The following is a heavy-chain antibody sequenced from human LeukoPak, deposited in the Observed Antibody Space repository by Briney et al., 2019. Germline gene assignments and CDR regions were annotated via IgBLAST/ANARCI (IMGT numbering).Heavy chain of an antibody. CDR1: GFTYSSYG. CDR2: ISTSSSYI. V-gene: IGHV3-21*01. CDR3: ARDESREAAADAYYSGMDV. D-gene: IGHD6-13*01. Sequence: GGSLRLSCSASGFTYSSYGMHWVRQAPGKGLEWVSSISTSSSYIYYADSVKGRFTISRDNAKNSLYLQMNSLRAEDTAVYYCARDESREAAADAYYSGMDVWGQGTTVTVSS. J-gene: IGHJ6*02.